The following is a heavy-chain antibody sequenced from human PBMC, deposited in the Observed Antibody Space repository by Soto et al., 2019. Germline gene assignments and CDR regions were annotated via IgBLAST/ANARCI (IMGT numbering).Heavy chain of an antibody. Sequence: PSETLSLTCPVSGFSITGGDYYWSWIRQAPGKGLEWIGNIFYNGATSYNPSLESRVTISLDRSKNQFSLKLDSVTAADTAVYYCARERRVTNIWSPGDGYHYGLDVWGQGTTVPGSS. J-gene: IGHJ6*02. CDR2: IFYNGAT. CDR1: GFSITGGDYY. CDR3: ARERRVTNIWSPGDGYHYGLDV. D-gene: IGHD2-21*02. V-gene: IGHV4-30-4*08.